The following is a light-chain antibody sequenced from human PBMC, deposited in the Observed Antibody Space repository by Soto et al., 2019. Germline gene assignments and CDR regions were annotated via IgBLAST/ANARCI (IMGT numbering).Light chain of an antibody. J-gene: IGLJ1*01. CDR2: EGS. V-gene: IGLV2-23*01. Sequence: QSVLTQPASVSGSPGQSITISCTGISSDVGSYNHVSWYQQHPGKAPKLMIYEGSERPSGVSNRFSASKSGNTASLTISGLQAEDEADYYYCSYARSTLYAFATGTKVTVL. CDR1: SSDVGSYNH. CDR3: CSYARSTLYA.